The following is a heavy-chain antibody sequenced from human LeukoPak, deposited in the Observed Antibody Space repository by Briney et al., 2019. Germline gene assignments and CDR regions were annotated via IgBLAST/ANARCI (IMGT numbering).Heavy chain of an antibody. D-gene: IGHD2-15*01. J-gene: IGHJ4*02. CDR2: IYYSGST. CDR1: GGSISSGGYY. CDR3: AQGRCSGVGCDSFHS. V-gene: IGHV4-31*03. Sequence: SETLSLTCTVSGGSISSGGYYWSWIRQHPGKGLEWIGYIYYSGSTYYNPSLKSRVTISVDTSKNQFSLKLSSVTAADTAVYYCAQGRCSGVGCDSFHSWGQGALVTVSS.